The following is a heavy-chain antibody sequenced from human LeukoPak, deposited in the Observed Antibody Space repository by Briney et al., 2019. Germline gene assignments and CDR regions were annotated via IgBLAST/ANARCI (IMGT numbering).Heavy chain of an antibody. J-gene: IGHJ4*02. D-gene: IGHD3-3*01. CDR3: ASGQYYDLWSGYYVD. V-gene: IGHV4-34*01. CDR1: GGSFSGHY. Sequence: PSETLSLTCAVHGGSFSGHYWSRIRQPPGKGLEWIGEINHSGSTNYNPSLESRVTISVDTSKNHFSLKLSSVTAADTAVYYCASGQYYDLWSGYYVDWGQGTLVTVSA. CDR2: INHSGST.